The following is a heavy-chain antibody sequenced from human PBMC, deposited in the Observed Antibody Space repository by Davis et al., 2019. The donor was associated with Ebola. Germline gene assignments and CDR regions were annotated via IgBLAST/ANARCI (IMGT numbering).Heavy chain of an antibody. CDR3: AKAPPLVGATYSFDY. J-gene: IGHJ4*02. Sequence: GESLKISCAASGFSFSSYTMSWVRQAPGKGLEWVSSISSSSYIYYADSVKGRFTVSRDNSKNTLYLQMNSLRPEDTAVYYCAKAPPLVGATYSFDYWGQGTRVTVSS. CDR2: ISSSSYI. D-gene: IGHD1-26*01. CDR1: GFSFSSYT. V-gene: IGHV3-21*01.